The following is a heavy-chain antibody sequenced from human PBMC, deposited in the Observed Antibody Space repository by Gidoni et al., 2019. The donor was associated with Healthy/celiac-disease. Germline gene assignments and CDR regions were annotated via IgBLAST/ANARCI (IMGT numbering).Heavy chain of an antibody. CDR3: ARADVITMVRGAEGDY. CDR2: INPNSGGT. Sequence: QVQLVQSGAEVKKPGASVKVSCKASGYTFTGDYMHWVRQAPGQGLEWMGWINPNSGGTNYAQKFQGRVTMTRDTSISTAYMELSRLRSDDTAVYYCARADVITMVRGAEGDYWGQGTLVTVSS. J-gene: IGHJ4*02. CDR1: GYTFTGDY. D-gene: IGHD3-10*01. V-gene: IGHV1-2*02.